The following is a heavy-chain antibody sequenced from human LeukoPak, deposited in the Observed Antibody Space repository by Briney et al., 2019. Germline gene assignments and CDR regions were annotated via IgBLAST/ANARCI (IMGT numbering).Heavy chain of an antibody. D-gene: IGHD3-16*02. V-gene: IGHV3-7*01. CDR3: ARDTPYRYDYIWGSYRARDDAFDI. CDR2: IKQDGSEK. CDR1: GFTFSSYW. Sequence: PGGSLRLSCAASGFTFSSYWMSWVRQAPGKGLEWVANIKQDGSEKYYVDSVKGRFTISRDNAKNSLYLQMNSLRAEDTAVYYCARDTPYRYDYIWGSYRARDDAFDIWGQGTMVTVSS. J-gene: IGHJ3*02.